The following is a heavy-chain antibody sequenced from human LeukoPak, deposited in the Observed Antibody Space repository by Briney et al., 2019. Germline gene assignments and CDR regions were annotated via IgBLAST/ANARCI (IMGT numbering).Heavy chain of an antibody. J-gene: IGHJ5*02. D-gene: IGHD2-21*02. Sequence: GGSLRLSCAASGFNISKTYLMWARQAPGKRLEWVSVTYAGGASWYGDFVEGRFTISRDNSKNTVHLQMSGLRGDDTAIYYCARADSSKWWGLDPWGQGTLVTVSS. CDR1: GFNISKTY. CDR3: ARADSSKWWGLDP. V-gene: IGHV3-53*01. CDR2: TYAGGAS.